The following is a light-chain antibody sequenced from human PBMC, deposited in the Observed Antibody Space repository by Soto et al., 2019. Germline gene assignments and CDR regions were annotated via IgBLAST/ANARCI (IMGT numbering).Light chain of an antibody. CDR2: SFN. CDR3: SAWDDSLSGEV. CDR1: SSNIGSNA. Sequence: QSVLTQPPSASGTPGQRVTISCSGSSSNIGSNAVNWYMQLPGTAPKLLIYSFNQRPSGVPDRFSGSTSGTSASLAISGLQSEDEADYYCSAWDDSLSGEVFGGGTKVTVL. V-gene: IGLV1-44*01. J-gene: IGLJ2*01.